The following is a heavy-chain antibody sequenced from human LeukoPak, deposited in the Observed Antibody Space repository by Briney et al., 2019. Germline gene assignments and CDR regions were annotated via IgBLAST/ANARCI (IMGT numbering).Heavy chain of an antibody. D-gene: IGHD1-7*01. CDR3: ARDPMAGTFRAFDI. V-gene: IGHV4-4*07. CDR1: GGSISSYY. Sequence: SETLSLTCTVSGGSISSYYWSWIRQPAGKGLEWVGRIYSRGSTNYNPSLQSRVTMSVDTSKNQISLRLNSVTAADTAVYYCARDPMAGTFRAFDIWGQGTMVTVSS. CDR2: IYSRGST. J-gene: IGHJ3*02.